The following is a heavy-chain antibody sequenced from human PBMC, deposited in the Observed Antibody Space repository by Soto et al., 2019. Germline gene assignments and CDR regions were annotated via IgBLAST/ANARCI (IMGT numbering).Heavy chain of an antibody. CDR3: ARASDSGIVVPAAPYYYYMDV. Sequence: ASVKVSCKASGYTSTNYDINWVRQATGQGLEWMGWMNPNSGNTGYAQKFQGRATMTRNTSISTAYMELSSLRSEDTAVYYCARASDSGIVVPAAPYYYYMDVWGKGTTVTVSS. CDR1: GYTSTNYD. V-gene: IGHV1-8*02. J-gene: IGHJ6*03. CDR2: MNPNSGNT. D-gene: IGHD2-2*01.